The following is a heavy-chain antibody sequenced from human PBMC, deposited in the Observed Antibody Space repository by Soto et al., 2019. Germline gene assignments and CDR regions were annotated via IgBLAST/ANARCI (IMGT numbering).Heavy chain of an antibody. D-gene: IGHD1-26*01. J-gene: IGHJ4*02. V-gene: IGHV1-69*12. CDR2: IIPIFGTA. CDR1: GGTFSSYA. CDR3: ARGQSGSHTVYFDY. Sequence: QVQLVQSGAEVKKPGSSVKVSCKASGGTFSSYAISWVRQAPGQGLEWMGGIIPIFGTANYAQKFQGRVRSTADESTRTAYMELSSLSSEYTAVYYCARGQSGSHTVYFDYWGQGTLVTVSS.